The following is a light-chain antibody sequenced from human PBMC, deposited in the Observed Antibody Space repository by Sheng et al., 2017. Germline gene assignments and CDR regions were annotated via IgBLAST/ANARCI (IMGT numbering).Light chain of an antibody. CDR1: NIEDTS. V-gene: IGLV3-21*02. Sequence: SSVLTQPPSVSVAPGQTARITCGGDNIEDTSVHWYQQRPGQAPMVVVYDDIDRPSGIPERFSGSRSGNTATLTISRVEDGDEADYYCQVWDSGRDHVVFGGGTQL. CDR2: DDI. J-gene: IGLJ2*01. CDR3: QVWDSGRDHVV.